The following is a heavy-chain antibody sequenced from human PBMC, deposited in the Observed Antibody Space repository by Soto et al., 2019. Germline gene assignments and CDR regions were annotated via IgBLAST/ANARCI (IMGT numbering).Heavy chain of an antibody. J-gene: IGHJ4*02. CDR1: GFTFSSHW. CDR3: SRSLDWSGDDY. Sequence: EVQLVESGGGLVQPEGSLRLSCAASGFTFSSHWMTWVRQAPGKGLEWLANIHPYGSAQNYVDSVRGRFTISRDNTKNSLYLQMNSLTVDDTAVYYCSRSLDWSGDDYWGQGTLVTVSS. CDR2: IHPYGSAQ. V-gene: IGHV3-7*01. D-gene: IGHD1-1*01.